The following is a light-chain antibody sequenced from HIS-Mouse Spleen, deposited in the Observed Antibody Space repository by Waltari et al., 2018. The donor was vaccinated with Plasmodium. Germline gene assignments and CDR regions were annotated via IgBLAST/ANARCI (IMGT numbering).Light chain of an antibody. V-gene: IGKV3-20*01. CDR3: QQYGSSPPYT. CDR2: GAS. Sequence: EIVLTQSPGTLSLSPGERATLSCRASQSVSSSYLAWYQQKPGQAPRLLIYGASSRATGIPDRFSSSGSVTDFTLTVSRLDPEDFAVYYCQQYGSSPPYTFGQRAELEIK. J-gene: IGKJ2*01. CDR1: QSVSSSY.